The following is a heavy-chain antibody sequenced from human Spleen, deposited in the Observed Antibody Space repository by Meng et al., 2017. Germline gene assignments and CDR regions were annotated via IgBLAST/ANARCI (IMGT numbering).Heavy chain of an antibody. CDR3: ARDRREYYYDSSGYPNRAFDI. D-gene: IGHD3-22*01. CDR2: IYYSGST. CDR1: GGSVSSGSYY. Sequence: SETLSLTCTVSGGSVSSGSYYWSWIRQPPGKGLEWIGYIYYSGSTNYNPSLKSRVTISVDTSKNQFSLKLSSVTAADTAVYYCARDRREYYYDSSGYPNRAFDIWGQGTMVTVSS. J-gene: IGHJ3*02. V-gene: IGHV4-61*01.